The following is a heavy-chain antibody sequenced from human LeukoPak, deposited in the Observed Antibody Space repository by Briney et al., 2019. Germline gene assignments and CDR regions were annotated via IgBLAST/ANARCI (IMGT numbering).Heavy chain of an antibody. Sequence: SVKVCCKASGGTFSSYGISWVRQAPGQGLEWMGGIIPIFGTANYAQKFQGRVTITADESTSTAYMELSSLRSEDTAVYYCARLTSIVVVGPSGYYFDYWGQGTLVTVSS. CDR3: ARLTSIVVVGPSGYYFDY. D-gene: IGHD2-15*01. CDR1: GGTFSSYG. V-gene: IGHV1-69*13. CDR2: IIPIFGTA. J-gene: IGHJ4*02.